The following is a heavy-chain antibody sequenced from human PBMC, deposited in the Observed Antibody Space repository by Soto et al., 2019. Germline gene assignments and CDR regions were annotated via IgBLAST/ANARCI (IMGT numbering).Heavy chain of an antibody. V-gene: IGHV3-48*01. D-gene: IGHD1-20*01. CDR3: ARDSPGLGYNWNSNPFDY. Sequence: GGSLRLSCAASGFTFSSYSMNWVRQAPGKGLEWVSYISSSSSTIYYADSVKGRFTISRDNAKNSLYLQMNSLRAEDTAVYYCARDSPGLGYNWNSNPFDYWGQGTLVTVSS. CDR2: ISSSSSTI. CDR1: GFTFSSYS. J-gene: IGHJ4*02.